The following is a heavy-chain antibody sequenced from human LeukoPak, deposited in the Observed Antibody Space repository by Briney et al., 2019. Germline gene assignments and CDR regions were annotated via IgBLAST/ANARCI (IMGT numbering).Heavy chain of an antibody. CDR1: GYTFTTFG. CDR2: ISPHNGNT. J-gene: IGHJ4*02. D-gene: IGHD3-10*01. CDR3: ARELSYYGSGNYYQGRGYYFDY. Sequence: ASVKVSCKASGYTFTTFGISWVRQAPGQGLEWMGWISPHNGNTNYAEKVQGRVTMTTDTYTRTVFMELGSLTSDDTAVYYCARELSYYGSGNYYQGRGYYFDYWGQGTLLTVSS. V-gene: IGHV1-18*01.